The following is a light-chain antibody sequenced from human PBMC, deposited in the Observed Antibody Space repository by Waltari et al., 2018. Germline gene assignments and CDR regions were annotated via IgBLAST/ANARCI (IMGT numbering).Light chain of an antibody. CDR3: CSYATGVIVL. CDR1: NSDIGRYAL. CDR2: EVT. Sequence: QSALTQPASVSGSPGQSITISCTGTNSDIGRYALVSWYQQRPGKAPKLIIYEVTKRPSGVSDRFSGSKSASTASLTISGLQAEDEADYYCCSYATGVIVLFGGGTKVTVL. J-gene: IGLJ3*02. V-gene: IGLV2-23*02.